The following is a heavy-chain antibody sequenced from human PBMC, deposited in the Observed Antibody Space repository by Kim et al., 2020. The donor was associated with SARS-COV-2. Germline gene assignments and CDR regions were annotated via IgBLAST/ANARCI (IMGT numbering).Heavy chain of an antibody. Sequence: SETLSLTCTVSGGSISSYYWSWIRQPPGKGLEWIGYMYYSGSTNYNPSLKSRVTISVDTSKNQFSLKLSSVTAADTAVYYCARGGDSGSWQLSGHWFDPWGQGTLVTVSS. CDR2: MYYSGST. J-gene: IGHJ5*02. CDR1: GGSISSYY. CDR3: ARGGDSGSWQLSGHWFDP. V-gene: IGHV4-59*01. D-gene: IGHD6-13*01.